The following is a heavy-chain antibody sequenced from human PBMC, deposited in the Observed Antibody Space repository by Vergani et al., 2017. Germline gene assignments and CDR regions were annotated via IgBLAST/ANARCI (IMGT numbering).Heavy chain of an antibody. D-gene: IGHD1-26*01. CDR3: ARRAERWETLLRDDFDV. V-gene: IGHV4-34*10. CDR1: GGSISSFY. J-gene: IGHJ3*01. CDR2: INHSGTI. Sequence: QVQLQESGPGLVKPSETLSLTCTVSGGSISSFYWSWIRLAPGKGLEWTGEINHSGTINYNPTLKSPFNVSIDTSRDHFSLKLRSVSAADTAVYFCARRAERWETLLRDDFDVWGQGTFVTVSP.